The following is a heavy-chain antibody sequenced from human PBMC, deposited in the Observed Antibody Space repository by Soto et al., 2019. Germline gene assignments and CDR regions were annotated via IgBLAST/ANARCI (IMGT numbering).Heavy chain of an antibody. CDR2: IYYSGST. Sequence: QVQLQESGPGLVKPSQTLSLTCTVSGGSISSGDYYWSWIRQPPGKGLEWIGYIYYSGSTYYNPSLKXXVXIXEDTSKNQFSLKLSSVTAADTAVYYCARDTIFGVVIWGQGTLVTVSS. J-gene: IGHJ1*01. V-gene: IGHV4-30-4*01. D-gene: IGHD3-3*01. CDR3: ARDTIFGVVI. CDR1: GGSISSGDYY.